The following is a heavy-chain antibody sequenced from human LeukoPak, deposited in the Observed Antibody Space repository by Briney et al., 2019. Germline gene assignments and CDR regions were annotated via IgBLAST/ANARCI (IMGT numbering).Heavy chain of an antibody. CDR3: TRGHWGLQS. V-gene: IGHV4-59*02. J-gene: IGHJ5*02. CDR1: GTSVTDYY. D-gene: IGHD7-27*01. Sequence: SETLSLTCTVSGTSVTDYYWSWIRQSPGKGLEWISYIHHSGNSDYNPSLRSRVTTSLDTSKNQFSLNLISVTAADTAVYYCTRGHWGLQSWSQGTLVTVSS. CDR2: IHHSGNS.